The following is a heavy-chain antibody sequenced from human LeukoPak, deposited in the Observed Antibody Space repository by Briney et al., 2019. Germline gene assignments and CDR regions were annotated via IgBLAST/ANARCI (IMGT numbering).Heavy chain of an antibody. J-gene: IGHJ5*02. CDR2: IIPVFGIA. CDR3: ARGGYNWNYSGVWFDP. CDR1: GGTFSSYA. D-gene: IGHD1-7*01. Sequence: SVKVSCKASGGTFSSYAISWVRQAPGQGLEWMGRIIPVFGIANYAQKFQGRVTITADKSTSTAYMELSSLRSEDTAVYYCARGGYNWNYSGVWFDPWGQGTLVTVSS. V-gene: IGHV1-69*04.